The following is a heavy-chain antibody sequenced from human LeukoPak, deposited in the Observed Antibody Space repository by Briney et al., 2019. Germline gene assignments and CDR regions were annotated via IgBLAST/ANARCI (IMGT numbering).Heavy chain of an antibody. CDR1: GGSVSSGSYY. Sequence: SETLSLTCTVSGGSVSSGSYYWGWIRQPPGKGLEWIGYIYYSGSTNYNPSLKSRVTISVDTSKNQFSLKLSSVTAADTAVYYCARFLAYCGGDCRNSIDYWGQGTLVTVSS. J-gene: IGHJ4*02. CDR3: ARFLAYCGGDCRNSIDY. V-gene: IGHV4-61*01. CDR2: IYYSGST. D-gene: IGHD2-21*02.